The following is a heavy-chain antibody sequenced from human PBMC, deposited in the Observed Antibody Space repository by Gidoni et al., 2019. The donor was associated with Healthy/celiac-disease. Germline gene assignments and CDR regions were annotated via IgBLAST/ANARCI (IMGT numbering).Heavy chain of an antibody. CDR2: IYTSGST. D-gene: IGHD3-10*01. CDR1: GGSISSGSYY. Sequence: QVQLQESGPGLVKPSQTLSLTCTVSGGSISSGSYYWSWIRQPAGKGLEWIGRIYTSGSTNYNPSLKSRVTISVDTSKNQFSLKLSSVTAADTAVYYCARTPMVRGVKAPGAFDIWGQGTMVTVSS. J-gene: IGHJ3*02. CDR3: ARTPMVRGVKAPGAFDI. V-gene: IGHV4-61*02.